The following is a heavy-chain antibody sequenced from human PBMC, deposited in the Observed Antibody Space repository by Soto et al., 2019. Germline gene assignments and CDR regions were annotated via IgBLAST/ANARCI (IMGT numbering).Heavy chain of an antibody. J-gene: IGHJ6*02. V-gene: IGHV4-59*12. CDR1: GGSISFYH. D-gene: IGHD2-15*01. CDR2: IYYSGST. Sequence: PSETVSLTCTVSGGSISFYHWSWIRQPPGKGLEWIGYIYYSGSTNYNPSLKSRVTISADTSKNQFSLRLTSVTAADTAVYYCARDWLGCSGDSCHPGSPGYYYYGMDVWGQGTTVTVSS. CDR3: ARDWLGCSGDSCHPGSPGYYYYGMDV.